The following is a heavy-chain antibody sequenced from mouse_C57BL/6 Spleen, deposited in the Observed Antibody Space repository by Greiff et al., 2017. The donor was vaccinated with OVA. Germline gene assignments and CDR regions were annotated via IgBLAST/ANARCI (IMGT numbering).Heavy chain of an antibody. V-gene: IGHV1-55*01. CDR3: ARRGTTVVRAMDY. J-gene: IGHJ4*01. CDR1: GYTFTSYW. CDR2: IYPGSGST. D-gene: IGHD1-1*01. Sequence: QVQLQQPGAELVKPGASVKMSCKASGYTFTSYWITWVKQRPGQGLEWIGDIYPGSGSTNYNEKFKSKATLTVDTSSSTAYMQLSSLTSEDSAVYYCARRGTTVVRAMDYWGQGTSVTVSS.